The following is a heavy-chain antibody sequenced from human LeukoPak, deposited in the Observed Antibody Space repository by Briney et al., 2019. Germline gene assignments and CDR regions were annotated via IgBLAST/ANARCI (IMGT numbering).Heavy chain of an antibody. J-gene: IGHJ4*02. CDR1: GFTFSSYS. CDR3: ARWSPVGATTRGDY. D-gene: IGHD1-26*01. CDR2: ISSSSSTI. Sequence: PGGSLRLSCAASGFTFSSYSMNWVRQAPGKGLEWVSYISSSSSTIYYADSVKGRFTISRDNAKNSLYLQMNSLRAEDTAVYYCARWSPVGATTRGDYWGQGTLVTVSS. V-gene: IGHV3-48*04.